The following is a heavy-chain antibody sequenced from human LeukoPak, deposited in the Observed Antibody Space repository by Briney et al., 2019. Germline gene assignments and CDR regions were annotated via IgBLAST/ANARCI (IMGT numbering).Heavy chain of an antibody. D-gene: IGHD6-13*01. CDR2: FSVITGNA. J-gene: IGHJ5*02. CDR3: ARGVIAAAGTARFDP. CDR1: GFTFSSYA. Sequence: GGSLRLSCAASGFTFSSYAMTCVRQAPGKGLEWVSGFSVITGNAYYADSVKGRFTISRDNAKNSLYLQMNSLRAEDTAVYYCARGVIAAAGTARFDPWGQGTLVTVSS. V-gene: IGHV3-23*01.